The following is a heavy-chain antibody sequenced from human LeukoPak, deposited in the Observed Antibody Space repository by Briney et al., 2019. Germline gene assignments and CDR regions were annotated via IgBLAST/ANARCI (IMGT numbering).Heavy chain of an antibody. CDR2: MNPNSGNT. CDR1: GYTFTSYD. Sequence: ASVKVSCKASGYTFTSYDINWVRQATGQGLEWMGWMNPNSGNTGYAQKFQGRVTVTRNTSTSTVYMELSSLRSEDTAVYYCARDLGDIVVVPAAYGGWFDPWGQGTLVTVSS. CDR3: ARDLGDIVVVPAAYGGWFDP. J-gene: IGHJ5*02. V-gene: IGHV1-8*01. D-gene: IGHD2-2*01.